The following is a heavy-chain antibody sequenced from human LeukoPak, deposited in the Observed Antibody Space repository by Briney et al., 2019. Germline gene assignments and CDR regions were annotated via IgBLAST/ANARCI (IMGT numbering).Heavy chain of an antibody. D-gene: IGHD2-15*01. Sequence: GGPLRLSCAASGFTVSSNYMSWVRQAPGKGLEWVSILYSAGSTYYADSVKGRFTISRDNSRNTLYLQMNSLRVDDTAVYYCASGGMGARKFYSDPFHYWGQGTLVTVSS. J-gene: IGHJ4*02. CDR1: GFTVSSNY. V-gene: IGHV3-53*01. CDR2: LYSAGST. CDR3: ASGGMGARKFYSDPFHY.